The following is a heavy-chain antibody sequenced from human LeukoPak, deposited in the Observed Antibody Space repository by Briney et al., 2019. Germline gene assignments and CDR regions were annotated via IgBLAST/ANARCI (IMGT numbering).Heavy chain of an antibody. CDR2: TNSNSGGT. CDR3: ARRGAEYTTSSYGWFDP. V-gene: IGHV1-2*02. D-gene: IGHD6-6*01. CDR1: GYTFTGYF. J-gene: IGHJ5*02. Sequence: ASVKVSCKSSGYTFTGYFIHWVRQAPGQGLEWMGWTNSNSGGTNYAQNFQGRVTMTRDTSISTTYMELTRLTSDDTAVYYCARRGAEYTTSSYGWFDPWGQGTLVTVSS.